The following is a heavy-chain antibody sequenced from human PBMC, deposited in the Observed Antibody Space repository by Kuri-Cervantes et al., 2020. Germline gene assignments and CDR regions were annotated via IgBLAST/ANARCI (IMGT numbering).Heavy chain of an antibody. CDR2: IIPIFGTA. CDR1: GYTFTSYD. V-gene: IGHV1-69*13. Sequence: SVKVSCKASGYTFTSYDINWVRQAPGQGLEWMGGIIPIFGTANYAQKFQGRVTITADESTSTAYMELSSLRSEDTAVYYCARTTIPIHAFDIWGQGTMVTVSS. CDR3: ARTTIPIHAFDI. J-gene: IGHJ3*02. D-gene: IGHD2-21*01.